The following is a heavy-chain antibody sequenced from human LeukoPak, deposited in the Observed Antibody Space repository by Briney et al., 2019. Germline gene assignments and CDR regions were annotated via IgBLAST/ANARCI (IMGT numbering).Heavy chain of an antibody. CDR2: IYHSGST. CDR1: GGSISSGGYY. CDR3: VRSESGYFQH. Sequence: SETLSLTCTVSGGSISSGGYYWSWIRQPPGKGLEWIGYIYHSGSTYYNPPLKSRVTISVDRSKNQFSLKLSSVTAADTAVYYCVRSESGYFQHWGQGTLVTVSS. J-gene: IGHJ1*01. V-gene: IGHV4-30-2*01.